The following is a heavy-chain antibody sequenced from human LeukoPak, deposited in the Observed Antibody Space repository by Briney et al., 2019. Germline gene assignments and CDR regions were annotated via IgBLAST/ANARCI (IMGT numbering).Heavy chain of an antibody. D-gene: IGHD3-10*01. CDR1: GGSISSYY. CDR3: ARLWFGELTLDPGTDY. J-gene: IGHJ4*02. CDR2: IYYSGST. Sequence: SETLSLTCTVSGGSISSYYWSWIRQPPGKGLEWIGYIYYSGSTNYNPSLKSRVTISVDTSKNQFSLKLSSVTAADTAVYYCARLWFGELTLDPGTDYWGQGTLVTVSS. V-gene: IGHV4-59*01.